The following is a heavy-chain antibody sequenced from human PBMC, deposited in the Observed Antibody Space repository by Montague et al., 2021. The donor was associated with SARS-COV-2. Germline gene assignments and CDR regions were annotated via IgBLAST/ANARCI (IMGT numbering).Heavy chain of an antibody. Sequence: SETLSLTCTASGVSIGSYYWSWIRQPPGKGLEWIGYIHGSGATNYNPSLKSRVTITVDTSKTHFSLRLSSATAADTAVYYCTRACSSVSCNDYWGQGTLVTVSS. CDR1: GVSIGSYY. J-gene: IGHJ4*02. V-gene: IGHV4-59*08. CDR3: TRACSSVSCNDY. CDR2: IHGSGAT. D-gene: IGHD6-19*01.